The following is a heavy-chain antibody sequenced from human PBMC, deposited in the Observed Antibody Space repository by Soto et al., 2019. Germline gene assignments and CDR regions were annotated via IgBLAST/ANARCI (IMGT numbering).Heavy chain of an antibody. CDR1: GFTFSSYV. Sequence: EVQLLESGGGLVQPGGSLRLSCAASGFTFSSYVMSWVRQAPGKGLEWVSAISGSGGSTYYADSVKGRFTISRDNSKNTLYLQMNSLRAEDTAVYYCAKSRFYGDYPNYFDYWGQGTLVTVSS. J-gene: IGHJ4*02. V-gene: IGHV3-23*01. CDR2: ISGSGGST. D-gene: IGHD4-17*01. CDR3: AKSRFYGDYPNYFDY.